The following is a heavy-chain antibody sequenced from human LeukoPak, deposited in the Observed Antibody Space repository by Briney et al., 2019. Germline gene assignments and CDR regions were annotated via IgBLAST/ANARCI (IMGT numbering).Heavy chain of an antibody. CDR2: INSDGSST. J-gene: IGHJ4*02. D-gene: IGHD5-18*01. V-gene: IGHV3-74*01. CDR1: GFTFSSYW. CDR3: ARAPGYSYGYR. Sequence: GGSLRLSCAASGFTFSSYWMHWVRHAPGKGLVWVSRINSDGSSTSYADSVKGRFTISRDNAKNTLYLQMNSLRAEDTAVYYCARAPGYSYGYRWGQGTLVTVSS.